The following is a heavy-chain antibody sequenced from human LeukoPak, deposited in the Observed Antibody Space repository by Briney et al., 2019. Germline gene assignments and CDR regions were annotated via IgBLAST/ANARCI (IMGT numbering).Heavy chain of an antibody. D-gene: IGHD6-19*01. Sequence: SETLSLTCGVYGGSFSGYYWSWIRQSPGRGLGWIGEINQSGRTNYNPSLKSRVTISVDTSKNQFSLKLSPVAAADPGVYYCATKYSVAVAANPPYFDYWGQGTLVTVSS. J-gene: IGHJ4*02. CDR3: ATKYSVAVAANPPYFDY. V-gene: IGHV4-34*01. CDR1: GGSFSGYY. CDR2: INQSGRT.